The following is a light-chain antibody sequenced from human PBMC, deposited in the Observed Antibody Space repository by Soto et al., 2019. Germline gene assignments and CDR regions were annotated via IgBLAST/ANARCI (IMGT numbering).Light chain of an antibody. J-gene: IGLJ2*01. CDR3: GTWDSSLSAII. CDR2: DNN. CDR1: SSNIARNY. Sequence: QSLLTQPPSVSAAPGQTVTLSCSGSSSNIARNYVSWYQQFPGTAPKLVIYDNNKRPSGIPDRFSGSKSGTSATLGITGLQTGDEAEYYCGTWDSSLSAIIFGGGTQLTVL. V-gene: IGLV1-51*01.